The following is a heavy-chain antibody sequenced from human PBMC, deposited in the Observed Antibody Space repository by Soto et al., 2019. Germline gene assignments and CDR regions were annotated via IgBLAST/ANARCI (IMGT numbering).Heavy chain of an antibody. J-gene: IGHJ6*02. CDR3: TTPYYYGSGRYGMDV. V-gene: IGHV3-15*07. CDR1: GFTFSNAW. Sequence: GSLRLSCAASGFTFSNAWMNWVRQAPGKGLEWVGRIKSKTDGGATDYAAPVKGRFTISRNDSKNTLYLQMNSLKTEDTAVYYCTTPYYYGSGRYGMDVWGQGTTVTVSS. D-gene: IGHD3-10*01. CDR2: IKSKTDGGAT.